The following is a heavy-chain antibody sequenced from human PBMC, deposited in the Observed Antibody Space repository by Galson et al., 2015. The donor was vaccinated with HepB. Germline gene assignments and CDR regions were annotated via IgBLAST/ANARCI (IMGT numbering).Heavy chain of an antibody. V-gene: IGHV3-48*04. Sequence: LRLSCAASGFTFKSYSMNWVRQAPGKGLECVSHIGDTGSTKYYADSVRGRFTISRDNAKNSLYLQMNNLRAEDTAVYYCAREGSGGYGLSLWGQGTLVTVSS. CDR1: GFTFKSYS. D-gene: IGHD3-16*01. CDR3: AREGSGGYGLSL. J-gene: IGHJ4*02. CDR2: IGDTGSTK.